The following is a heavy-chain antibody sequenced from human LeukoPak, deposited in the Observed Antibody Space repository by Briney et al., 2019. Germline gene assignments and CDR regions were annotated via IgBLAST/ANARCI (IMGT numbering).Heavy chain of an antibody. Sequence: GGSLRLSCAASGFTVSSKYMSWVRQTPGKGLEWVSVIYSGGSIYYADSVKGRFTISRDNSKNTVYLQMNSLRAEDTAVYYCARVKTARTNWFDPWGQGTLVTVSS. CDR3: ARVKTARTNWFDP. D-gene: IGHD1/OR15-1a*01. J-gene: IGHJ5*02. V-gene: IGHV3-66*01. CDR1: GFTVSSKY. CDR2: IYSGGSI.